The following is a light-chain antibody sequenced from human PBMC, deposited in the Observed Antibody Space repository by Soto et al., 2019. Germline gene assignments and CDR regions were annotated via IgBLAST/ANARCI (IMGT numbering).Light chain of an antibody. J-gene: IGKJ1*01. CDR1: QSITTS. CDR3: QQCYSTRIPPWT. V-gene: IGKV1-39*01. CDR2: AAS. Sequence: DIPMTQSPSSLSASVGDRVTITCRASQSITTSLHWYQQKVGKAPKLLIYAASSLQSGVPSRFSGSGSGTDFTLTISTLQPEDFATYYCQQCYSTRIPPWTFGEGTKVEIK.